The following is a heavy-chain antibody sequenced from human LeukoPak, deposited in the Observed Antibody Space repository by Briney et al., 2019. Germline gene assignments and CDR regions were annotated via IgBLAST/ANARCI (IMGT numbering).Heavy chain of an antibody. D-gene: IGHD6-19*01. CDR3: ARDHIAVAGNAAFDI. J-gene: IGHJ3*02. Sequence: GASVKVSCKASGYTFTSYGISWVRQAPGQGLEWMGWISAYNGNTNYAQKLQGRVTMTTDTSTSTDYMELRSLRSDDTAVYYCARDHIAVAGNAAFDIWGQGTMVTVSS. V-gene: IGHV1-18*01. CDR1: GYTFTSYG. CDR2: ISAYNGNT.